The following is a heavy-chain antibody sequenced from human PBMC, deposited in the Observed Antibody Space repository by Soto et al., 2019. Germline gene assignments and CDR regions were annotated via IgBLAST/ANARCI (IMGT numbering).Heavy chain of an antibody. CDR3: VRDAGSLGY. J-gene: IGHJ4*02. Sequence: GWSLRLSCVVSGFTFSSYSMDWVRQAPGKGLEWVSYITSGSSTIHYADSVKGRFTISRDNAKNSVFLQMNSLRVEDTAVYYCVRDAGSLGYWGQGTLVTVSS. CDR2: ITSGSSTI. CDR1: GFTFSSYS. V-gene: IGHV3-48*01. D-gene: IGHD3-10*01.